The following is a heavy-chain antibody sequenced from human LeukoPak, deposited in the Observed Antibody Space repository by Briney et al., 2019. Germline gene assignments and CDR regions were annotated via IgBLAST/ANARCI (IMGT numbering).Heavy chain of an antibody. CDR1: GFTFSSYS. CDR3: AREDSPYERFDP. CDR2: ISSSSSYI. Sequence: PGGSLRLSCAASGFTFSSYSMNWVRQAPGKGLEWVSSISSSSSYIYYVDSVKGRFTISRDNAKNSLYLQMNSLRAEDTAVYYCAREDSPYERFDPWGQGTLVTVSS. V-gene: IGHV3-21*01. J-gene: IGHJ5*02. D-gene: IGHD3-22*01.